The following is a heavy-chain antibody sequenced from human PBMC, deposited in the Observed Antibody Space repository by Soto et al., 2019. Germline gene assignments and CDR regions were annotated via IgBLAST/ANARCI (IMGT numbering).Heavy chain of an antibody. D-gene: IGHD2-15*01. CDR3: ERENCNYGACYSFDY. CDR1: GYSISSGYH. V-gene: IGHV4-38-2*02. CDR2: IYHSGTT. Sequence: SETLSLTCAVSGYSISSGYHWAWIRQAPGKGLEWIGSIYHSGTTYYNPSLKSRVIISVDTSKNQFSLKVTSVTAADTAIYYCERENCNYGACYSFDYWGRRTLVTVSS. J-gene: IGHJ4*02.